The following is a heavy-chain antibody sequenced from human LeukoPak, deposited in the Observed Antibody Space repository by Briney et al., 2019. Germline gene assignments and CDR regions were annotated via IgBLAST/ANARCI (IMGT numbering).Heavy chain of an antibody. D-gene: IGHD3-10*01. Sequence: GGSLRLSCAASRFTFSSYAMSWVRQAPGMRLEWVSTIGGSGGGIYYADSVKGRFTISRDNSQSTLYLQMNSLRAEDTAVYYCAKYRGFGDSYDSWGQGTLVTVSS. CDR2: IGGSGGGI. V-gene: IGHV3-23*01. CDR1: RFTFSSYA. CDR3: AKYRGFGDSYDS. J-gene: IGHJ4*02.